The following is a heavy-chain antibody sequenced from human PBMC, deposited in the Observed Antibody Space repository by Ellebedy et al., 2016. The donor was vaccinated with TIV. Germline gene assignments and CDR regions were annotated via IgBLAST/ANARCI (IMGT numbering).Heavy chain of an antibody. J-gene: IGHJ5*02. CDR1: GGSISSYY. CDR3: ARRSTSGPYNWFDP. V-gene: IGHV4-59*01. D-gene: IGHD6-19*01. Sequence: SATLSLTXTVSGGSISSYYWSWIRQFPGKGLEWIGYISYSGATNYNPSLRGRVTISLDTSKNQFSLKVTSVTAADTAVYYCARRSTSGPYNWFDPWGQGTLVTVSS. CDR2: ISYSGAT.